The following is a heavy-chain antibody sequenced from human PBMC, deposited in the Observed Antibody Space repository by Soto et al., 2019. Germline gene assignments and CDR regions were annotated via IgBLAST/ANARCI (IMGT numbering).Heavy chain of an antibody. CDR1: GYSLAELS. CDR2: FDPEDGET. J-gene: IGHJ6*02. D-gene: IGHD3-9*01. V-gene: IGHV1-24*01. CDR3: ATVGFDWLGAYYYCGMDV. Sequence: ASVKVCCRVSGYSLAELSMHWVRQAPGKGLEWMGGFDPEDGETIYAQKFQGRVTMTEDTSTDTAYMELSSLRSEDTAVYYCATVGFDWLGAYYYCGMDVWGQGTTVTVSS.